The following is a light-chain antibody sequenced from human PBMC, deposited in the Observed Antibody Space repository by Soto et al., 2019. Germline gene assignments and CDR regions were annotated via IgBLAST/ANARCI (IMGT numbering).Light chain of an antibody. CDR1: SGDVGRYQS. Sequence: QPVLTQPASVSGSPGQSITISCTGTSGDVGRYQSVAWYQQHPGKVPKLMIYAVSNRPSGVSHRFSASKSGNTASLTISGLQAEDEAFYFCSSYTNSDTLTVFGGGTKLTVL. V-gene: IGLV2-14*01. J-gene: IGLJ3*02. CDR3: SSYTNSDTLTV. CDR2: AVS.